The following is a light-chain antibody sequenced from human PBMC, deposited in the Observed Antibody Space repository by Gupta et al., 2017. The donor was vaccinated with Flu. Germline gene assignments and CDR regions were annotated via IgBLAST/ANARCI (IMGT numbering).Light chain of an antibody. J-gene: IGKJ2*01. Sequence: PSSLSVSVGDRVTITCRASQGINTFLAWYQQKPGKVPTLLIYAASTLLSGVPSRFSGSGSGTDFTLTISSLQPEDVATYYCQKYNSAPYTFGQGTKLEIK. V-gene: IGKV1-27*01. CDR1: QGINTF. CDR2: AAS. CDR3: QKYNSAPYT.